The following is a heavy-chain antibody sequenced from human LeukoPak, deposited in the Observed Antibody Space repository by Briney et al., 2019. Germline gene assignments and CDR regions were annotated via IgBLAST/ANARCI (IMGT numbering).Heavy chain of an antibody. Sequence: GGSLRLSCGGSGFALKSYSLTWVRQAPGKGLEWVSSISSTSAYIHYADSVKGRFTISRDNSKNTLYLQMNNLRAEDTAVYYCARGLGILDYWGQGTLVTVSS. CDR2: ISSTSAYI. CDR1: GFALKSYS. CDR3: ARGLGILDY. J-gene: IGHJ4*02. D-gene: IGHD7-27*01. V-gene: IGHV3-21*04.